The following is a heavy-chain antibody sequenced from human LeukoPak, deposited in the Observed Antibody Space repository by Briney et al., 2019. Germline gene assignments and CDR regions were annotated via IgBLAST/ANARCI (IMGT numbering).Heavy chain of an antibody. CDR3: ARDSGSYLDY. J-gene: IGHJ4*02. CDR2: IYYSGST. D-gene: IGHD1-26*01. CDR1: GGSISSGDYY. Sequence: NPSETLSLTCTVSGGSISSGDYYWSWIRQPPGKGLEWIGYIYYSGSTYYNPSLRSRVTISVDTSKNQFSLKLSSVTAADTAVYYCARDSGSYLDYWGQGTLVTVSS. V-gene: IGHV4-30-4*08.